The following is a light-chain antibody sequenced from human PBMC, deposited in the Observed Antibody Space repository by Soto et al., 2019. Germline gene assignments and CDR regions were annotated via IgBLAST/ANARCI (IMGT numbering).Light chain of an antibody. CDR1: QSVSSY. CDR3: QQYNNWPWT. CDR2: DAS. Sequence: EIVLTVSPATLSSSRRAAATLSCRASQSVSSYLAWYQQKNGQAPRILIYDASNRATGIPARFSGSGSGTEFTLTISSLQSEDFAVYYCQQYNNWPWTFGQGTKVDNK. J-gene: IGKJ1*01. V-gene: IGKV3-15*01.